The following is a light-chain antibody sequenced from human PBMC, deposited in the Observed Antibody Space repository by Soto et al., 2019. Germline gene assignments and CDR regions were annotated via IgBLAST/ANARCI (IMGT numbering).Light chain of an antibody. CDR2: GAS. CDR1: QSISSW. V-gene: IGKV1-12*01. Sequence: DIQMAQSPSTLSASVGDRVTITCRASQSISSWLAWYQQKPGKAPKLLIYGASSLQSGAPSRFSASGSGTDFTLTISSLQAEDFATYFCQQANSFPITFGQGTRLEI. J-gene: IGKJ5*01. CDR3: QQANSFPIT.